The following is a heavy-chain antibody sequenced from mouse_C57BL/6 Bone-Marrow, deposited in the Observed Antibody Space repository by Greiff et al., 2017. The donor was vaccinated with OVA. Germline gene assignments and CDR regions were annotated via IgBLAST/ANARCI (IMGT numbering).Heavy chain of an antibody. V-gene: IGHV5-6*01. D-gene: IGHD4-1*01. CDR2: ISSGGSYT. CDR1: GFTFSSYG. Sequence: EVQLVESGGDLVKPGGSLKLSCAASGFTFSSYGMSWVRQTPDKRLEWVATISSGGSYTYYPDSVKGRLPISRDNAKNTLYLQMSSLKAEDTAMYYCARRAGTGVDYWGQGTTLTVSS. J-gene: IGHJ2*01. CDR3: ARRAGTGVDY.